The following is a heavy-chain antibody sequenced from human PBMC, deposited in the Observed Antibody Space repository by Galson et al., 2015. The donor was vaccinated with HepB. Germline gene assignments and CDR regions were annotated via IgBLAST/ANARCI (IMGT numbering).Heavy chain of an antibody. CDR2: IRSDGSLT. V-gene: IGHV3-30*02. D-gene: IGHD6-19*01. Sequence: SLRLSCAAFGFTFSTYGMHWVRQAPGKGLEWVAFIRSDGSLTYYADSVKGRFTLSRDNSKNTLYLQMNSLRAEDTAVYFCAKDRGEIAVAALFDYWGQGTLVTVSS. CDR3: AKDRGEIAVAALFDY. CDR1: GFTFSTYG. J-gene: IGHJ4*02.